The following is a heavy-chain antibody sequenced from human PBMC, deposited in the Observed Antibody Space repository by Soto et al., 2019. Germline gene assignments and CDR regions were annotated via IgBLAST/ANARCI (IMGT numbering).Heavy chain of an antibody. Sequence: QAQLVQSGAGMKKPGASVKVSCKATGYTFSAYTMNWGRQAPGQRHEWVGWSNAGSGNTKYSQNFQGRVSITRDTSASTAYMELTGLTSEDTAVYYCARDTETLGPRANDALDIWGQGTMVTVSS. J-gene: IGHJ3*02. D-gene: IGHD3-3*02. CDR3: ARDTETLGPRANDALDI. V-gene: IGHV1-3*01. CDR1: GYTFSAYT. CDR2: SNAGSGNT.